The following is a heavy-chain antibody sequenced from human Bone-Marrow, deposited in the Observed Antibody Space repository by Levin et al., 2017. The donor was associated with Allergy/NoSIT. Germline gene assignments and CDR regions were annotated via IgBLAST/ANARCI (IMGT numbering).Heavy chain of an antibody. CDR1: GLDFSSYE. V-gene: IGHV3-48*03. J-gene: IGHJ4*02. Sequence: RPGGSLRLSCRISGLDFSSYEMNWVRQPPGKGLEWVSYISGRGRTIHYADSVKGRFTISRDNANNSLDLQLSNLRGDDTATYYCAGMVLGAIGYWGQGTLVTVSS. D-gene: IGHD3-10*01. CDR2: ISGRGRTI. CDR3: AGMVLGAIGY.